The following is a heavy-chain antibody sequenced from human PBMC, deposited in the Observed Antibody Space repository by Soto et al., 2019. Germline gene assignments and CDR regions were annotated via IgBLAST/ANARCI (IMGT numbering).Heavy chain of an antibody. CDR2: ISGSGTST. V-gene: IGHV3-23*01. CDR3: AKDRKSGSGWYWDY. J-gene: IGHJ4*02. D-gene: IGHD6-19*01. Sequence: EVQLLESGGGLVQPGGSLRLSCAASGFTFSSYAMSWVRQAPGKGLEWVSGISGSGTSTYYADSVKGRFTISRDNSKNTLYLQMNSLRAEDTAVYYCAKDRKSGSGWYWDYWGQGTLATVSS. CDR1: GFTFSSYA.